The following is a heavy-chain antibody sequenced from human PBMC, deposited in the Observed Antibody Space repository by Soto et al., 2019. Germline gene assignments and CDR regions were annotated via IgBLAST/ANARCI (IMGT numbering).Heavy chain of an antibody. V-gene: IGHV3-21*01. Sequence: GGSLRLSCAASGFTFSSYSMNWVRQAPGKGLEWVSSISSSSFSINYADSVKGRFSISGDNAQNSLHLQMNNLRAEDTAVYYCARNESSNIYGMDVWGQGTTVTVSS. CDR3: ARNESSNIYGMDV. CDR2: ISSSSFSI. J-gene: IGHJ6*02. D-gene: IGHD6-6*01. CDR1: GFTFSSYS.